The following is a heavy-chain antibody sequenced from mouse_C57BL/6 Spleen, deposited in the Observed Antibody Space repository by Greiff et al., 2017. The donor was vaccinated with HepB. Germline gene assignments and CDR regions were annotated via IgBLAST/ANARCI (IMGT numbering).Heavy chain of an antibody. CDR2: IDPENGDT. Sequence: VQLKESGAELVRPGASVKLSCTASGFNIKDDYMHWVKQRPEQGLEWIGWIDPENGDTEYASKFQGKATITADTSSNTAYLQLSSLTSEDTAVYYCTTGDYVGYFDYWGQGTTLTVSS. V-gene: IGHV14-4*01. J-gene: IGHJ2*01. CDR3: TTGDYVGYFDY. CDR1: GFNIKDDY. D-gene: IGHD2-4*01.